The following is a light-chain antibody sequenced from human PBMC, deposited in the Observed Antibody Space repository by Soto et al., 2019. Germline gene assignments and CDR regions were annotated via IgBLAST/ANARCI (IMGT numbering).Light chain of an antibody. J-gene: IGKJ5*01. CDR2: DAS. Sequence: EIVITQSPATLSVSPVEGATVYCSASQSVSSHLAWYQHKPGQAPRLLFYDASTRATGIPARFSGSGSGTEFTLTISSLQSEDFAVYYCQQYNNWPPITFGQGTRLEIK. CDR3: QQYNNWPPIT. V-gene: IGKV3-15*01. CDR1: QSVSSH.